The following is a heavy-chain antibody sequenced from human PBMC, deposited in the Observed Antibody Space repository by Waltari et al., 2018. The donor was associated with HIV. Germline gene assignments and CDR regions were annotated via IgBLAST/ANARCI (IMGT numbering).Heavy chain of an antibody. CDR2: INHSGST. V-gene: IGHV4-34*01. CDR3: ARATVTIDY. D-gene: IGHD4-17*01. J-gene: IGHJ4*02. Sequence: QVQLQQWGAGLLKPSETLSLTCAVYGGSFSGYYWSWTRQPPGKGLEWIGEINHSGSTNYNPALKSRVTISVDTSKNQFSLKLSSVTAADTAVYYCARATVTIDYWGQGTLVTVSS. CDR1: GGSFSGYY.